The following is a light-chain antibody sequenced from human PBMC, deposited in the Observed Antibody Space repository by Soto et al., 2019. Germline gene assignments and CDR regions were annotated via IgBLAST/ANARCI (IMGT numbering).Light chain of an antibody. CDR2: NQS. CDR1: RSNIRKNS. V-gene: IGLV1-47*01. Sequence: QSVLTQPPSASGIPGQRVTISCSGGRSNIRKNSVYWLQQFPRTTPKLLIFNQSRRPAGVPERFSGSRSGTSASLAISGLRFEDEAVYYCAVWDDTLHGWEFGGGTKLTVL. J-gene: IGLJ3*02. CDR3: AVWDDTLHGWE.